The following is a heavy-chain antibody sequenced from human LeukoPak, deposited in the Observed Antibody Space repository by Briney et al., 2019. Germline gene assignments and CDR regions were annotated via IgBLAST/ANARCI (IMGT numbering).Heavy chain of an antibody. V-gene: IGHV1-69*05. Sequence: ASVKVSCKASGGTFSSYAISWVRQAPGQGLEWMGGIIPIFGTASYAQKFQGRVTITTDESTSTAYMEPSSLRSEDTALYYCARANFCGGDCYSNAFDIWGQGTLVTVSS. J-gene: IGHJ3*02. CDR1: GGTFSSYA. D-gene: IGHD2-21*01. CDR3: ARANFCGGDCYSNAFDI. CDR2: IIPIFGTA.